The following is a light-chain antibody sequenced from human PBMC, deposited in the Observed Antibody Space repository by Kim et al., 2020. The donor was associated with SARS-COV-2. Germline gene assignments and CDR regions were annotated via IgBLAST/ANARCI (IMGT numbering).Light chain of an antibody. CDR1: QIISNW. CDR2: KAS. Sequence: ASVGDTVPITCPASQIISNWLAWYQQKPGKAPDLLISKASNLQSGVPSRFSGSGSGITFTLTIRSLQPDDFATYYCQQYDTFPVTFGQGTKVDIK. CDR3: QQYDTFPVT. V-gene: IGKV1-5*03. J-gene: IGKJ2*01.